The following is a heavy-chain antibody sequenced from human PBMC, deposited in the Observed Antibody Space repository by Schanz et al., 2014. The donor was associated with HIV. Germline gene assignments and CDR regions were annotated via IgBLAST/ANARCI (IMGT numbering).Heavy chain of an antibody. CDR3: ASQYSNYDSSRRYHWYFDL. CDR1: GYTFTASY. V-gene: IGHV1-69*01. D-gene: IGHD4-4*01. Sequence: QLQLVQSGAEVKQPGASVRVSCKASGYTFTASYIHWVRQAPGQGLEWMGGIIPIFGTANYARKFQGRVTITADESTSTTYLELSSLRSEDTAVYYCASQYSNYDSSRRYHWYFDLWGRGTLVTVSS. CDR2: IIPIFGTA. J-gene: IGHJ2*01.